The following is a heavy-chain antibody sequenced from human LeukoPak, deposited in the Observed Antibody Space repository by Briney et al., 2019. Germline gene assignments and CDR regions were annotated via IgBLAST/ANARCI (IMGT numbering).Heavy chain of an antibody. CDR2: IKSKTDGGTT. CDR1: GFTSSNAW. V-gene: IGHV3-15*07. J-gene: IGHJ6*02. CDR3: TTLRRIYCSSTSCHYYYGMDV. D-gene: IGHD2-2*01. Sequence: GGSLRLSCAASGFTSSNAWMNWVRQAPGKGLEWVGRIKSKTDGGTTDYAAPVKGRFTISRDDSKNTLYLQMNSLKTEDTAVYYCTTLRRIYCSSTSCHYYYGMDVWGQGTTVTVSS.